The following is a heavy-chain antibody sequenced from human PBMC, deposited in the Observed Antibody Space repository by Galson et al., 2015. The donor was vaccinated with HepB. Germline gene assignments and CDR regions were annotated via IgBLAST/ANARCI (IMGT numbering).Heavy chain of an antibody. J-gene: IGHJ4*02. D-gene: IGHD2-2*01. Sequence: SVKVSCKASGYTFTSYGISWVRQAPGQGLEWMGWISAYNGNTNYAQKLQGRVTMTTDTSTSTAYMELRSLRSDDTAVYYCARAFSRYCSSTSCLEGYWGQGTLVTVSS. CDR1: GYTFTSYG. V-gene: IGHV1-18*01. CDR2: ISAYNGNT. CDR3: ARAFSRYCSSTSCLEGY.